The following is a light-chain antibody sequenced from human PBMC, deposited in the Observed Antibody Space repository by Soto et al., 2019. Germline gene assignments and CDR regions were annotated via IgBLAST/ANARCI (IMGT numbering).Light chain of an antibody. CDR2: RAS. J-gene: IGKJ2*01. CDR1: QSVSSIY. Sequence: EIVLTQSPGTLSLTPEERATLSCRASQSVSSIYLAWYQQKPGQAPRLLIYRASSRASGIPDRFSGSGSGTDFTLTISRLEPEDFAVYYCQQCGGSPPYTFGRGTKLEIK. V-gene: IGKV3-20*01. CDR3: QQCGGSPPYT.